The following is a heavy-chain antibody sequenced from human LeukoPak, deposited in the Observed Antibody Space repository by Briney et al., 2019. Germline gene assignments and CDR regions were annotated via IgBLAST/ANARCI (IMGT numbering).Heavy chain of an antibody. CDR3: ARDGFSSGYPYDAFDI. D-gene: IGHD3-22*01. CDR1: GFTVSSNY. V-gene: IGHV3-53*01. Sequence: GGSLRLSCAASGFTVSSNYMSWVRQAPGKGLEWASVIYSGGSTYYADSVKGRFTISRDNSKNTLYLQMNSLRAEDTAVYYCARDGFSSGYPYDAFDIWGQGTMVTVSS. CDR2: IYSGGST. J-gene: IGHJ3*02.